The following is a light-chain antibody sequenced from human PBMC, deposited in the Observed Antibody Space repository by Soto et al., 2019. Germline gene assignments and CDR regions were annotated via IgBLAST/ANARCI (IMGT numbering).Light chain of an antibody. CDR2: ESS. CDR1: QNVANY. V-gene: IGKV3D-15*01. CDR3: QQYNSWPRTWT. J-gene: IGKJ1*01. Sequence: EIVLTQFPATLSLSPGSRSTLACGASQNVANYLDWYQQKPGQAPRLLIYESSNRATGIAARFSGSGSGTEFTLTISSLQSEEFAVYNCQQYNSWPRTWTFGQGTKVDIK.